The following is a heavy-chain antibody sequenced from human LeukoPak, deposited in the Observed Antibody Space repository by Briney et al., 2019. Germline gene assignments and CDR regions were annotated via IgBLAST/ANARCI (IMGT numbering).Heavy chain of an antibody. CDR1: GFTFSSYE. V-gene: IGHV3-48*03. CDR3: ARGSRITMVRGVYYYYGMDV. J-gene: IGHJ6*02. Sequence: GSLRLSCAASGFTFSSYEMNWVRQAPGKGLVWVSYISSSGSTIYYADSVKGRFTISRDNAKNSLYLQMNSLRAEDTAVYYCARGSRITMVRGVYYYYGMDVWGQGTTVTVSS. CDR2: ISSSGSTI. D-gene: IGHD3-10*01.